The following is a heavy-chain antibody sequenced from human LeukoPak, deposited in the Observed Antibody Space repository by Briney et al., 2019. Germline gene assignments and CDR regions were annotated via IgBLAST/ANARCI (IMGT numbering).Heavy chain of an antibody. Sequence: SETLSLTCTVSVGSISSSIYYWGWIRQPPGRGLEWLGSIYYSGCTYYNPSLKSRVTISVDTSKNQFSLKLSSVTAADTAVYYCASALLRYFDYWGQGTLVTVSS. D-gene: IGHD2-15*01. CDR3: ASALLRYFDY. J-gene: IGHJ4*02. V-gene: IGHV4-39*01. CDR1: VGSISSSIYY. CDR2: IYYSGCT.